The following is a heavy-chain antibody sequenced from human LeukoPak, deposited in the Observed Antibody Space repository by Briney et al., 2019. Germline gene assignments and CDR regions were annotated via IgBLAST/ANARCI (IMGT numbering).Heavy chain of an antibody. CDR1: GFTFGDYA. V-gene: IGHV3-49*04. J-gene: IGHJ6*04. CDR3: TRAGRSYYYGMDV. CDR2: IRSKAYGGTT. D-gene: IGHD3-3*01. Sequence: HPGGSLRLSCTASGFTFGDYAMSWVRQAPGKGLEWVGFIRSKAYGGTTEYAASVKGGFTIPRDDSKSIAYLQMNSLKTEDTAVYYCTRAGRSYYYGMDVWGKGTTVTVSS.